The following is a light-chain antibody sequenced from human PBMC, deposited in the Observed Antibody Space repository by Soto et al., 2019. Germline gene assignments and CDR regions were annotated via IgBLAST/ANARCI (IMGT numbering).Light chain of an antibody. CDR1: SSNLINYNY. J-gene: IGLJ2*01. V-gene: IGLV2-14*01. CDR2: DVS. CDR3: SSYTSDSTPVI. Sequence: QSVLTQPASVSGSPGQSITISCTGASSNLINYNYVSWYQQYPGKAPKLMIYDVSNRPSGVSNRFSGSKSGNTASLTISGLQTEDEADYYCSSYTSDSTPVIFGGGTKLTVL.